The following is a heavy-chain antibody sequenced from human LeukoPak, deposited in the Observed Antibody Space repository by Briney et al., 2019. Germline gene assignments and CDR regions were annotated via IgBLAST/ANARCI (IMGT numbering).Heavy chain of an antibody. CDR3: VKDALVVPVSMGPPEVDY. J-gene: IGHJ4*02. CDR1: GFTFSSYV. Sequence: GGSLRHSCAASGFTFSSYVMSWVRQAPGKGLEWVSAISGGGGSTYYADSVKGRFTISRDNSKNTLSLQMNSLRAEDTAVYYCVKDALVVPVSMGPPEVDYWGQGTLVTVSS. CDR2: ISGGGGST. V-gene: IGHV3-23*01. D-gene: IGHD2/OR15-2a*01.